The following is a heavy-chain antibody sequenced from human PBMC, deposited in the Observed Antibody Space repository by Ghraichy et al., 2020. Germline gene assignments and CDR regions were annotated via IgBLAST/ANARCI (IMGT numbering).Heavy chain of an antibody. Sequence: GGSLRLSCAASGFTFSSHSINWVRQAPGKGLEWVSYISSSDTIYYADSVRGRFTISRDNAKNSLYLQMNSLRDEDTAVYYCARVSFAPVGYMDVWGIGTTVTVSS. D-gene: IGHD3-16*02. V-gene: IGHV3-48*02. CDR1: GFTFSSHS. CDR2: ISSSDTI. J-gene: IGHJ6*03. CDR3: ARVSFAPVGYMDV.